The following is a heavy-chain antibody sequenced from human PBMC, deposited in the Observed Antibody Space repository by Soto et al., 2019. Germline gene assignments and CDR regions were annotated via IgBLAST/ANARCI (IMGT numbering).Heavy chain of an antibody. D-gene: IGHD6-13*01. CDR2: IIPIFRTP. V-gene: IGHV1-69*12. CDR1: GGTFRNYA. J-gene: IGHJ6*02. CDR3: ARDPGSPAAAPWSYYGIDV. Sequence: HVQLVQSGAEVKKPGSSVKVSCKASGGTFRNYAISWVRQAPGQGLEWMGGIIPIFRTPDYAQKFQGRVTITADDSTSTAYRVLNSLRSEDTAVYYCARDPGSPAAAPWSYYGIDVWGQGTTVTVSS.